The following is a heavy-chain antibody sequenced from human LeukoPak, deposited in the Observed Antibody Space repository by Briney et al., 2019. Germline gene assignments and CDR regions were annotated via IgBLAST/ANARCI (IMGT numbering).Heavy chain of an antibody. J-gene: IGHJ4*02. CDR2: INPNSGDT. CDR3: ARDYCSSTSCLFDY. CDR1: GYTFTGYH. V-gene: IGHV1-2*06. D-gene: IGHD2-2*01. Sequence: GASVKVSRKASGYTFTGYHMHWVRQAPGQGLEWMGRINPNSGDTNYAQKFQGRGAMTRDTSISTAFMELTRLRSDDTAVYYCARDYCSSTSCLFDYWGQGTLVTVSS.